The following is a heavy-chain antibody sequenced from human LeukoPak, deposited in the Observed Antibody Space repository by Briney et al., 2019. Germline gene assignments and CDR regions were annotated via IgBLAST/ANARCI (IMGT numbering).Heavy chain of an antibody. J-gene: IGHJ4*02. D-gene: IGHD2-2*01. V-gene: IGHV3-48*01. Sequence: GGSLRLSCEASGFSFSAYSMSWVRQAPGKGLEWISHIRSSSTTIYYADSVKGRFTISRDNAENSVYLQMNSLRVEDTAVYFCARDSRSHCGTDACYGPYFDYWGQGILVAVSS. CDR1: GFSFSAYS. CDR2: IRSSSTTI. CDR3: ARDSRSHCGTDACYGPYFDY.